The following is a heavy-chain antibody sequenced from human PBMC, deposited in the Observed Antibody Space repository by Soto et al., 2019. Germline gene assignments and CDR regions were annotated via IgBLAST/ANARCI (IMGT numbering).Heavy chain of an antibody. Sequence: GGSLRLSCAASGFTFSTYGMHWVRQAPGKGLEWVAAMSYDGTKQYYVDSVKGRFTISRDNSRNTLFLQLNSLRDEDTAVYYCAKEYGSTWIDHWGQGTPVTVSS. V-gene: IGHV3-30*18. J-gene: IGHJ4*02. CDR3: AKEYGSTWIDH. CDR2: MSYDGTKQ. D-gene: IGHD6-13*01. CDR1: GFTFSTYG.